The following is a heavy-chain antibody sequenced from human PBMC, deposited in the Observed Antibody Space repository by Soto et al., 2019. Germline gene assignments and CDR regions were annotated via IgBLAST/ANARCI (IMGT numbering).Heavy chain of an antibody. Sequence: GGSLRLSCAASGLTFNNYGISWVRQAPGKGLQWVSSISGSGDRTYYADSVKGRFTISRDNSKNTLYLQMNSLRAEDTALYYCANPQALYSGTYYENFHRWGQGTLVTVSS. V-gene: IGHV3-23*01. D-gene: IGHD1-26*01. CDR1: GLTFNNYG. CDR3: ANPQALYSGTYYENFHR. CDR2: ISGSGDRT. J-gene: IGHJ1*01.